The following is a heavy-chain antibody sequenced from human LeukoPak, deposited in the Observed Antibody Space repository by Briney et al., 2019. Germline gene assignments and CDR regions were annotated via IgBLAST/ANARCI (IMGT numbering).Heavy chain of an antibody. D-gene: IGHD5-24*01. J-gene: IGHJ4*02. Sequence: SETLSHSCIVPKGSTCGGVYYWGSIRHHPGKGLKWIGYIYCSGSTYYNPSLKSRVTISVDTSKNQFSLKMSSVTAANTAVYYCAGSDGYNGDYWGQGTLVTVSS. CDR2: IYCSGST. CDR3: AGSDGYNGDY. CDR1: KGSTCGGVYY. V-gene: IGHV4-31*03.